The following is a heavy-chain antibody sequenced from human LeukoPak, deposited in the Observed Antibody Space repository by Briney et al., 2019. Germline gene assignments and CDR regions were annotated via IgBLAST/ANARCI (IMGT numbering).Heavy chain of an antibody. V-gene: IGHV3-33*08. J-gene: IGHJ4*02. CDR2: IWYDGSNK. CDR3: ARSKTRSDY. Sequence: GGSLRLSCVASGFTFKNCTMSWVRQAPGKGLEWVAVIWYDGSNKYYADSVKGRFTISRDNAQNSLYLQMNSLRAEDMAVYYCARSKTRSDYWGQGTLVTVSS. CDR1: GFTFKNCT.